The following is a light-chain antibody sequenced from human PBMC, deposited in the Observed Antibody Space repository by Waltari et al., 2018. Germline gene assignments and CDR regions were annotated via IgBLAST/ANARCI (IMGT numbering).Light chain of an antibody. V-gene: IGKV3D-15*01. J-gene: IGKJ1*01. CDR3: QQNSNWPWT. Sequence: EIVMTQSPATLSLSPGERATLSCRASQSVSSSLALYQQKPGQAPRLLIYGASSRATGIPDRFSGSGSGTEFTLTISSLEPEDVAVYYCQQNSNWPWTFGQGTKVEIK. CDR2: GAS. CDR1: QSVSSS.